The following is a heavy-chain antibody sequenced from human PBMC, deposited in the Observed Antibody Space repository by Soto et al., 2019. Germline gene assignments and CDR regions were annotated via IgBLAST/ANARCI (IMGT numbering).Heavy chain of an antibody. CDR2: ISPSGSST. CDR3: SRTARLGELSFP. J-gene: IGHJ5*02. V-gene: IGHV3-11*03. Sequence: PGGSLRLSCAASGFTFSDSYMSWIRQAPGKGLEWVSYISPSGSSTNYADSVKGRFTISRDNTKNSLYLQMNGLRAEDTAVYYCSRTARLGELSFPWAQGTLVTVSS. CDR1: GFTFSDSY. D-gene: IGHD3-16*02.